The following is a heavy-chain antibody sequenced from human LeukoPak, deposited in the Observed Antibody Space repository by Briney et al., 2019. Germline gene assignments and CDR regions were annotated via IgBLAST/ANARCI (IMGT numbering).Heavy chain of an antibody. D-gene: IGHD6-13*01. V-gene: IGHV4-59*12. CDR1: GGSISSYY. CDR3: ARDHSSSWYSEGGYFDY. Sequence: SETLSLTCTVSGGSISSYYWSWIRQPPGKGLEWIGSIYHSGSTYYNPSLKSRVTISVDRSKNQFSLKLSSVTAADTAVYYCARDHSSSWYSEGGYFDYWGQGTLVTVSS. CDR2: IYHSGST. J-gene: IGHJ4*02.